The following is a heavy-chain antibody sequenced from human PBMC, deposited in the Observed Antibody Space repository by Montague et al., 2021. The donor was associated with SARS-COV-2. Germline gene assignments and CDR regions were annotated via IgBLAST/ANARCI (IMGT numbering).Heavy chain of an antibody. CDR3: ASGIYPSGSYYNRYYYGLDI. V-gene: IGHV4-34*01. CDR2: INNSANT. CDR1: GGSLSGYY. Sequence: SETLSLTCAVCGGSLSGYYWSWIRQPPDKGLEWIGEINNSANTKXNPSLKSPVTISIDTSKNQFSLKMNSVTAAATATYYCASGIYPSGSYYNRYYYGLDIWGPGTTVIVSS. D-gene: IGHD3-10*01. J-gene: IGHJ6*02.